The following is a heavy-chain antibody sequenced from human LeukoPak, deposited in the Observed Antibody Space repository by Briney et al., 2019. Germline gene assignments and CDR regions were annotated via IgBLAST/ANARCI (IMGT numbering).Heavy chain of an antibody. D-gene: IGHD2-15*01. Sequence: RASETLSLTCTVSGGSISSYYWSWIRQPPGKLLEWIGYIYYIVSTNYNPSFKSRVTLPVATSKNQSSLKLSSVTAADTAVYYCARGWPLGYCSGGSCQKAFDIWGQGTMVTVSS. J-gene: IGHJ3*02. CDR2: IYYIVST. V-gene: IGHV4-59*01. CDR3: ARGWPLGYCSGGSCQKAFDI. CDR1: GGSISSYY.